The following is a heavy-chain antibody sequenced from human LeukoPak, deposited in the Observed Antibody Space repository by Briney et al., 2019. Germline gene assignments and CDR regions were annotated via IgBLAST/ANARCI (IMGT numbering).Heavy chain of an antibody. CDR3: ARYHCSSTSCYSEVSFDY. J-gene: IGHJ4*02. CDR2: IRYDGSNK. V-gene: IGHV3-30*02. CDR1: GFTFSTYG. Sequence: PGGSLRLSCAASGFTFSTYGMHWVRQAPRKGLEWVAFIRYDGSNKYYADSVKGRFTISRDNSKSTLYLQMNSPRAEDTAVYYCARYHCSSTSCYSEVSFDYWGQGTLVTVSS. D-gene: IGHD2-2*01.